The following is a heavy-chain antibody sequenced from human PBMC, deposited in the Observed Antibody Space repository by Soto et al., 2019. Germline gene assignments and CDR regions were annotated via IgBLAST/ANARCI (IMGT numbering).Heavy chain of an antibody. CDR3: ASRDPGTSVDY. V-gene: IGHV4-4*02. CDR1: GGSFTSNNW. Sequence: SETLSLTCAVSGGSFTSNNWWTWVHQPPGQGLEWIGEIYRTGSTNYNPSLKSRVTISLDKSENQFSLKVTSLTAADTAVYYCASRDPGTSVDYWGQGTLVTVSS. D-gene: IGHD1-7*01. CDR2: IYRTGST. J-gene: IGHJ4*02.